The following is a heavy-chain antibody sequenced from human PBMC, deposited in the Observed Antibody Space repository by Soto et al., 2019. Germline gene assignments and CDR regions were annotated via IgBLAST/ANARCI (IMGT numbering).Heavy chain of an antibody. Sequence: EASVKVSCKASGGTFSSYAIRWVRQAPGQGLEWMGGIIPIFGTANYAQKFQGRVTITADESTSTAYMELSSLRSEDTAVYYCAREYYYDSSGYRALDYWGQGTLVTV. CDR2: IIPIFGTA. J-gene: IGHJ4*02. CDR1: GGTFSSYA. D-gene: IGHD3-22*01. CDR3: AREYYYDSSGYRALDY. V-gene: IGHV1-69*13.